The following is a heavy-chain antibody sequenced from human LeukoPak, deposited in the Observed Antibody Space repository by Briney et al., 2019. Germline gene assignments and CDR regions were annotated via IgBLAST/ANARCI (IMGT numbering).Heavy chain of an antibody. CDR2: ISSSGSTI. CDR1: GFTFSDYY. V-gene: IGHV3-11*01. D-gene: IGHD2-2*01. CDR3: ARDRHRGYCSSTSCPTLDY. J-gene: IGHJ4*02. Sequence: GRSLRLSCAASGFTFSDYYMSWIRQAPGKGLEWVSYISSSGSTIYYADSVKGRFTISRDNAKNSLYLQMNSLRAEDTAVYYCARDRHRGYCSSTSCPTLDYWGQGTLVTVSS.